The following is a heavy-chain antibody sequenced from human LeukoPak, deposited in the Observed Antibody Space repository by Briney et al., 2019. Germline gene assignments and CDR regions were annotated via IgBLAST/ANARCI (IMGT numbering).Heavy chain of an antibody. Sequence: GASVKVSCKTSGYSFTSYGVNWVRQAPGQGLEWLGWISGYTGNTDYAQKFQGRVTMTTDTSTTTAYMELRGLRSDDTAVYYCARAPRVASTGRFDYWGQGTLVTVSS. V-gene: IGHV1-18*01. CDR2: ISGYTGNT. J-gene: IGHJ4*02. CDR3: ARAPRVASTGRFDY. CDR1: GYSFTSYG. D-gene: IGHD6-13*01.